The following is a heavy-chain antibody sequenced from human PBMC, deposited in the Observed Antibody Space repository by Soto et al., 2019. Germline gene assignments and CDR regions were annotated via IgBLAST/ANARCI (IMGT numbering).Heavy chain of an antibody. CDR1: GFTFSSYA. V-gene: IGHV3-23*01. D-gene: IGHD5-18*01. CDR2: ISGSGGST. CDR3: AKEGVDTVMNYYYYYGMHV. Sequence: GGSLILSCAASGFTFSSYAMSWVRQAPGKGLEWVSAISGSGGSTYYADSVKGRFTISRDNSKNTLYLQMNSLRAEDTAVYYCAKEGVDTVMNYYYYYGMHVWGQGTTVTVSS. J-gene: IGHJ6*02.